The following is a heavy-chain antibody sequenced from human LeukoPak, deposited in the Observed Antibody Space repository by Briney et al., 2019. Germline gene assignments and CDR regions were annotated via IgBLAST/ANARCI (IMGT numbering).Heavy chain of an antibody. J-gene: IGHJ4*02. CDR2: INHSGST. V-gene: IGHV4-34*01. D-gene: IGHD3-16*02. CDR1: GGSFSGYY. CDR3: ANEPYDYVWGSYRYDY. Sequence: SETLSLICAVYGGSFSGYYWSWIRQPPGKGLEWIGEINHSGSTNYNPSLKSRVTISVDTSKNQFSLKLSSVTAADTAVYYCANEPYDYVWGSYRYDYWGQGTLVTVSS.